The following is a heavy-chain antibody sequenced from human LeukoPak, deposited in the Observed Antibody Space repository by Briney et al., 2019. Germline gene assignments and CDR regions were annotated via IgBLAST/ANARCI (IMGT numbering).Heavy chain of an antibody. J-gene: IGHJ4*02. V-gene: IGHV3-21*04. D-gene: IGHD1-1*01. Sequence: GSLRLSCAASGFTFSSYSMNWVRQPPGKGLEWVSSISSSSSYIYYADSVKGRFTISRDNSKNTLYLQMNSLGADDTAVYYCAKGNWRYFDYWGQGTLVTVSS. CDR1: GFTFSSYS. CDR2: ISSSSSYI. CDR3: AKGNWRYFDY.